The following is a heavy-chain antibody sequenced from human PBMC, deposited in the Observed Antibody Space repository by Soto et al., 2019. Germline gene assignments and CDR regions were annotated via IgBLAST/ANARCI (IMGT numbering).Heavy chain of an antibody. Sequence: QVQLVQSGAEVKKPGASVKVSCKASGYTFTSYGITWVRQAPGQGFEGRGWISAYNGNTNYAQKLQRRFTMTTDTSTSTPYMELRSLRSDDTAVYYCARDLYSSSWYRDGYFQHWGQGPLVTVSS. V-gene: IGHV1-18*01. CDR2: ISAYNGNT. CDR1: GYTFTSYG. J-gene: IGHJ1*01. CDR3: ARDLYSSSWYRDGYFQH. D-gene: IGHD6-13*01.